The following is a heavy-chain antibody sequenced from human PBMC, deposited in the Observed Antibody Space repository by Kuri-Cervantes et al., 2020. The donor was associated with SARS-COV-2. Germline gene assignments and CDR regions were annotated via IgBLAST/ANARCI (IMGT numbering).Heavy chain of an antibody. CDR2: IYYSGST. J-gene: IGHJ6*02. CDR1: GGSISSYY. Sequence: SETLSLTCTVSGGSISSYYWSWIRQPPGKGLEWIGYIYYSGSTNYNPSLKSRVTISVDTSKNQFPLKLSSVTAADTAVYYCARGDVVVSAAMSYYYYYYCMDVWGQGTTVTGSS. CDR3: ARGDVVVSAAMSYYYYYYCMDV. D-gene: IGHD2-2*01. V-gene: IGHV4-59*01.